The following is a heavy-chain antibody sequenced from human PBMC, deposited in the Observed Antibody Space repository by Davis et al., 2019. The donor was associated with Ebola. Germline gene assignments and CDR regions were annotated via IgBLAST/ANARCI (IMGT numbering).Heavy chain of an antibody. D-gene: IGHD2-2*02. CDR1: GFTFSSYG. J-gene: IGHJ6*02. Sequence: GESLKISCAASGFTFSSYGMHWVRQAPGKGLEWVAVIWYDGSNKYYADSVKGRFTISRDNSKNTLYLQMNSLRAEDTAVYYCARDGWVVVPAAIDYYGMDVWGQGTTVTVSS. CDR3: ARDGWVVVPAAIDYYGMDV. CDR2: IWYDGSNK. V-gene: IGHV3-33*01.